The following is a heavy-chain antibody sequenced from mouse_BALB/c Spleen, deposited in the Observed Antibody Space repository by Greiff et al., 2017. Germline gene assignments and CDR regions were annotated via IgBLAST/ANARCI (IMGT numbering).Heavy chain of an antibody. CDR2: INTSSGYT. CDR3: ARGRDFDY. J-gene: IGHJ2*01. CDR1: GYTFTSYT. Sequence: VKLMESGAELARPGASVKMSCKASGYTFTSYTMHWVKQRPGQGLEWIGYINTSSGYTNYNQKFKDKATLTADKSSSTAYMQLSSLTSEDSAVYYCARGRDFDYWGQGTTLTVSS. V-gene: IGHV1-4*01.